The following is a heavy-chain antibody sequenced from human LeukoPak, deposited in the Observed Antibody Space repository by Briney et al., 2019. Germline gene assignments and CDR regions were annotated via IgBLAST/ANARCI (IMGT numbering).Heavy chain of an antibody. CDR3: ARVPFYDSSGVF. J-gene: IGHJ4*02. Sequence: PSQTLSLTCTVSGASISSGDNYWSWIRQPPGKGLEWIGYIYCSGSTYYNPSLKSRVTISSDTSKNQFSLELSSVTAADTAVYYCARVPFYDSSGVFWGQGTLVTVSS. V-gene: IGHV4-30-4*01. D-gene: IGHD3-22*01. CDR2: IYCSGST. CDR1: GASISSGDNY.